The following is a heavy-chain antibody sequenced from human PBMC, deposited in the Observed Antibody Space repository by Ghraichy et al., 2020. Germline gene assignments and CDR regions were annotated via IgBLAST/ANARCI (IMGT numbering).Heavy chain of an antibody. V-gene: IGHV4-59*01. J-gene: IGHJ3*02. CDR1: GGSISSNY. Sequence: GSLRLSCTVSGGSISSNYWSWIRQPPGKGLEWIGYIYYSGSANYNPSLKSRVTISIDTSKNQFSLKLSSVTAADTAVYYCARDSDYDILTGLIAFDIWGQGTMVTVSS. D-gene: IGHD3-9*01. CDR3: ARDSDYDILTGLIAFDI. CDR2: IYYSGSA.